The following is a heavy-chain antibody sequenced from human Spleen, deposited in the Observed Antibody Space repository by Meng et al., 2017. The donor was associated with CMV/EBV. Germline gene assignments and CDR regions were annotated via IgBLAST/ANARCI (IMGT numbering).Heavy chain of an antibody. CDR3: ARGKGDRITIFGVVRGYYGMDV. CDR2: INHSGST. V-gene: IGHV4-34*01. Sequence: SETLSLTCTVSGGSISSYYWSWIRQPPGKGLEWIGEINHSGSTNYNPSLKSRVTISVDTSKNQFSLKLSSVTAADTAVYYCARGKGDRITIFGVVRGYYGMDVWGQGTTVTVSS. CDR1: GGSISSYY. J-gene: IGHJ6*02. D-gene: IGHD3-3*01.